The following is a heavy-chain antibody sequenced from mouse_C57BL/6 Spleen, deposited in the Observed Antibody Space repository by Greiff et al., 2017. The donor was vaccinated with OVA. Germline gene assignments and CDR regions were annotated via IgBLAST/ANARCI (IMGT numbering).Heavy chain of an antibody. D-gene: IGHD2-3*01. CDR2: INPSSGYT. CDR3: ARYDRWFAY. Sequence: VQLQQSGAELARPGASVKLSCKASGYTFTSYTMHWVKQRPGQGLEWIGYINPSSGYTKYNQKFKDKATLTADKSSSTAYMQLSSLTSEDSAVYYCARYDRWFAYWGQGTLVTVSA. V-gene: IGHV1-4*01. J-gene: IGHJ3*01. CDR1: GYTFTSYT.